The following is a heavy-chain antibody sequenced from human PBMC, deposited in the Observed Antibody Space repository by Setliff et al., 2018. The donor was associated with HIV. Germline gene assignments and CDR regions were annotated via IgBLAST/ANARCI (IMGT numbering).Heavy chain of an antibody. CDR1: GDSVSGYY. V-gene: IGHV4-4*07. Sequence: SETLSLTCAVSGDSVSGYYWSWIRQPAGRGLEWIGRVHNSAGSNYNPSLKSRVTMSVDTAKNQLSLKLTAVSVADTAVYYCARDRIEVLADSPHDVFDIWGRGIMVTVSS. J-gene: IGHJ3*02. CDR2: VHNSAGS. CDR3: ARDRIEVLADSPHDVFDI. D-gene: IGHD3-22*01.